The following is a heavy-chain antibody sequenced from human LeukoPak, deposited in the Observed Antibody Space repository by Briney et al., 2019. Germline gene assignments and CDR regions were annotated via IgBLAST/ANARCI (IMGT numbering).Heavy chain of an antibody. CDR3: ARTERLLWFGESSLFDY. CDR1: GYTFTGYY. Sequence: GASVKVSCKASGYTFTGYYMHWVRQAPGQGLEWMGWINPNSGGTNYAQKFQGRVTMTRDTSISTAYMELSRLRSDDTAVYYCARTERLLWFGESSLFDYRGQGTLVTVSS. V-gene: IGHV1-2*02. D-gene: IGHD3-10*01. CDR2: INPNSGGT. J-gene: IGHJ4*02.